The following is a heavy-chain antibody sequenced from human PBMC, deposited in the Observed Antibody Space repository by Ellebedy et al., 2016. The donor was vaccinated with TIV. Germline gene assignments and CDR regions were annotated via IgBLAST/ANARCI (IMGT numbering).Heavy chain of an antibody. CDR2: IYHTGST. CDR3: ASGSMVRGLTDY. V-gene: IGHV4-4*02. D-gene: IGHD3-10*01. Sequence: GSLRLXXAASGGPFTSSHWWSWARQPQGKWLEWLGVIYHTGSTNYNPSLRSRVTISVDKSKIQFSLKLRSVTAADTAVYYCASGSMVRGLTDYWGQGTLVTVSS. J-gene: IGHJ4*02. CDR1: GGPFTSSHW.